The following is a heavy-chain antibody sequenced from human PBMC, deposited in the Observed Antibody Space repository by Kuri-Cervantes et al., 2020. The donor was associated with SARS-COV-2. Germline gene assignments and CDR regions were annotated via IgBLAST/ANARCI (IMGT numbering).Heavy chain of an antibody. CDR2: INSDGSST. V-gene: IGHV3-74*01. D-gene: IGHD3-3*01. J-gene: IGHJ5*02. Sequence: GESLKISCAASGFTFSSYWMHWVRQAPGKGLVWVSRINSDGSSTSYADSVKGRFTISRDNSKNTLYLQMNSLRAEDTALYYCARDRIEDFWSGPMNWFDPWGQGTLVTVSS. CDR3: ARDRIEDFWSGPMNWFDP. CDR1: GFTFSSYW.